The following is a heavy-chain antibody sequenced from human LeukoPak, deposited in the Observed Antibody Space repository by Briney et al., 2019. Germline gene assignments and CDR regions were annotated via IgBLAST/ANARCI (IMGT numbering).Heavy chain of an antibody. CDR1: GGSISSYY. J-gene: IGHJ4*02. CDR2: IYYSGST. V-gene: IGHV4-59*08. D-gene: IGHD4-17*01. Sequence: PSETLSLTCTVSGGSISSYYWSWIRQPPGKGLEWIGYIYYSGSTNYNPSLKSRVTISVDTSKNQFSLKLSSVTAADTAVYYCARSTTVRTFDYWGQGTLVTVSS. CDR3: ARSTTVRTFDY.